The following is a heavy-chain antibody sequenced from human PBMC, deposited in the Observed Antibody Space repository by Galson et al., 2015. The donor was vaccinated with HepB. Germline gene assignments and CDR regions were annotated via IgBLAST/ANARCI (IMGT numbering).Heavy chain of an antibody. Sequence: SVKVSCKASGGTFSSYAISWVRQAPGQGLEWMGGIIPIFGTADYAQKFQGRVTITADESTSTAYMELSSLRSEDTAVYYCARYYYYDSSGYYVPGPNWFDPWGQGTLVTVSS. CDR2: IIPIFGTA. V-gene: IGHV1-69*13. CDR3: ARYYYYDSSGYYVPGPNWFDP. D-gene: IGHD3-22*01. CDR1: GGTFSSYA. J-gene: IGHJ5*02.